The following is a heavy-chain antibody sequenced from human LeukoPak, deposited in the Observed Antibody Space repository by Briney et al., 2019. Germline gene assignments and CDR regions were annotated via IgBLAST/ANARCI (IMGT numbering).Heavy chain of an antibody. CDR2: TYYRSKWSN. CDR1: VDSVSSNSAA. Sequence: SQTLSLTSALSVDSVSSNSAACKWIRQSPSRGLEWLGRTYYRSKWSNDYAVSVKSRPTINPDTSKIQLSLQLNSVTPEDTALYYCARGAAAALNWFDPWGQGTLVTVSP. D-gene: IGHD6-13*01. CDR3: ARGAAAALNWFDP. V-gene: IGHV6-1*01. J-gene: IGHJ5*02.